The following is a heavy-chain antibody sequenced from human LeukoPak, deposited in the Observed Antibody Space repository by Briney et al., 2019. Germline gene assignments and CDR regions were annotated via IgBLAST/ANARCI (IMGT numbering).Heavy chain of an antibody. J-gene: IGHJ4*02. D-gene: IGHD3-10*01. CDR1: GYTFTGYY. V-gene: IGHV1-2*02. CDR3: ARVGARGKPSPFDY. CDR2: INPNSGGT. Sequence: GASVKVSCKASGYTFTGYYMHWVRQAPGQGLEWMGWINPNSGGTNYAQKFQARVTMTRDTSISTAYMELSRLRSDDTAVDYCARVGARGKPSPFDYWGQATLVTVS.